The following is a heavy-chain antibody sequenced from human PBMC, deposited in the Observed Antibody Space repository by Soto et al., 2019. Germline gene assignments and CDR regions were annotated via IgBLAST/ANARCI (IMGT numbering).Heavy chain of an antibody. D-gene: IGHD3-10*01. CDR2: IIPIFGTA. CDR1: GGTFSSYA. Sequence: QVQLVQSGAEVKKPGSSVKVSCKASGGTFSSYAISWVRQAPGQGLEWMGGIIPIFGTANYAQKFQGRVTITADESTSTAYMELSSLRSEDTAVYYCAREREVGIYGSGSYLDYLGQGTLVTVSS. J-gene: IGHJ4*02. CDR3: AREREVGIYGSGSYLDY. V-gene: IGHV1-69*01.